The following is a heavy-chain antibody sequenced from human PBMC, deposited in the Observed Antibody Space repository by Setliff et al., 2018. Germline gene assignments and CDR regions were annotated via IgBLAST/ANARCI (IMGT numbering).Heavy chain of an antibody. J-gene: IGHJ3*01. Sequence: KSSETLSLTCTVSGDSISSGDCFWSWIRQLPGKGLGWIAYIYHSGSAYYNPSLKSRVTMSVDTSKNQFSLHLTSVTAADTAVYYCAREVGTSTSSDAFDVWGQGMMVTVSS. CDR1: GDSISSGDCF. CDR3: AREVGTSTSSDAFDV. D-gene: IGHD1-26*01. V-gene: IGHV4-30-4*08. CDR2: IYHSGSA.